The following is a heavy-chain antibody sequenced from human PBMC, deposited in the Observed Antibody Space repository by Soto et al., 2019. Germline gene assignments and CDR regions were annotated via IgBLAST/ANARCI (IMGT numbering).Heavy chain of an antibody. D-gene: IGHD3-10*01. V-gene: IGHV1-18*01. CDR1: GNTFSTYG. J-gene: IGHJ4*02. Sequence: QVQLVQSGAEVKKPGASVKVSCKASGNTFSTYGISWVRQAPGQGLEWMGWISASNGNTNYAQKFQGRVTMTTDTSTSTSSMELRSLRSDDTAVYYCARDPPYYYGSGRSWCQGTLVTVSS. CDR3: ARDPPYYYGSGRS. CDR2: ISASNGNT.